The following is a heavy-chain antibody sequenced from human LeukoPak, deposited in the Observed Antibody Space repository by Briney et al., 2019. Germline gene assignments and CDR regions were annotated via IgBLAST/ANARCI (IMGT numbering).Heavy chain of an antibody. CDR3: AKGITIFSHGGIAY. J-gene: IGHJ4*02. V-gene: IGHV3-23*01. D-gene: IGHD3-9*01. CDR1: GFTFSSYA. CDR2: ISGSGGST. Sequence: GGSLRLSCAASGFTFSSYAMNWVRQAPGKGLEWVSAISGSGGSTYYADSGKGRFTISRDNSKNTLSLQMNSLRAEDTAVYYCAKGITIFSHGGIAYWGQGTLVTVSS.